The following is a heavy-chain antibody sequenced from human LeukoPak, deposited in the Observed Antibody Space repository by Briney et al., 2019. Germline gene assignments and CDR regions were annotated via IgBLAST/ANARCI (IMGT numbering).Heavy chain of an antibody. J-gene: IGHJ4*02. Sequence: PGGSLRLSCAAPGFTFSSYAMHWVRQAPGKGLEYVSAISSNEDSTYYANSVKGRFTISRDNSKNTLYLHMGSLRAEDMAVYYCARDGFDYWGQGTLVTVSS. CDR1: GFTFSSYA. CDR3: ARDGFDY. V-gene: IGHV3-64*01. CDR2: ISSNEDST.